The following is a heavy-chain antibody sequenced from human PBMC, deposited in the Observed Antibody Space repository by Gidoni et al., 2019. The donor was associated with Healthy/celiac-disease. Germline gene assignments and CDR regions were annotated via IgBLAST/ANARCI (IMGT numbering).Heavy chain of an antibody. Sequence: QVQLVDSGGGGVPPGRSLRLSCAASGFTFSSYAMHWVRQAPGKGLEWVAVISYDGSNKYYADSVKGRFTISRDNSKNTLYLQMNSLRAEDTAVYYCARETTDTAMVSFDYWGQGTLVTVSS. CDR2: ISYDGSNK. V-gene: IGHV3-30-3*01. D-gene: IGHD5-18*01. CDR3: ARETTDTAMVSFDY. CDR1: GFTFSSYA. J-gene: IGHJ4*02.